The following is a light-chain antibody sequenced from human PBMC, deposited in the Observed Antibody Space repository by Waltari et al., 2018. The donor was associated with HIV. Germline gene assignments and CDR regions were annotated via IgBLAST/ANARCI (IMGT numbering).Light chain of an antibody. CDR1: SSDVGGYNY. J-gene: IGLJ1*01. V-gene: IGLV2-14*01. CDR3: SSYTSSSSYV. Sequence: QSALTQPASVSGSPGQSITISCTVTSSDVGGYNYVSWYQQHPGKAPKRMIYDVSNRPSGVSNRFSGSKSGNTASLTISGLQAEDEADYYCSSYTSSSSYVFGTGTKVTVL. CDR2: DVS.